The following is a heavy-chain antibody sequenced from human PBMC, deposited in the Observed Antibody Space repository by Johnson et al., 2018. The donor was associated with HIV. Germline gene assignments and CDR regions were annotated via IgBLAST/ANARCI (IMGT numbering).Heavy chain of an antibody. CDR3: VLGGYNWNYNDAFDI. V-gene: IGHV3-33*01. D-gene: IGHD1-7*01. CDR1: GFTFSSYG. CDR2: IWYDGSNK. J-gene: IGHJ3*02. Sequence: QVQLVESGGGVVQPGRSLRLSCAASGFTFSSYGMHWVRQAPGKGLEWVAVIWYDGSNKYYADSVKGRFTISRDNSKNTLYLQMNSLGAEDTAVYYCVLGGYNWNYNDAFDIWGQGTMVTVSS.